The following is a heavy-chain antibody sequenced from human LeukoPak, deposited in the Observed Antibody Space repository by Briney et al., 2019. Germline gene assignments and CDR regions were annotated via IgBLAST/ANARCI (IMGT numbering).Heavy chain of an antibody. CDR3: AREGSSGYYPY. CDR2: ISNDGSEK. Sequence: LSGGSLRLSCAASGFTFSSYPMHWGRQAPGKGLEWVADISNDGSEKHYADPVKGRFTISRDNSKNTLYLQMNSLRAEDTAVYYCAREGSSGYYPYWGQGILVTVSS. V-gene: IGHV3-30-3*01. CDR1: GFTFSSYP. D-gene: IGHD3-22*01. J-gene: IGHJ4*02.